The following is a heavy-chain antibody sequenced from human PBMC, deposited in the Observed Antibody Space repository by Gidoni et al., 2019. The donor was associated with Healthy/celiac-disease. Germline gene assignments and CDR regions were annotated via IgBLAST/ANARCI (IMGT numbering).Heavy chain of an antibody. V-gene: IGHV1-69*06. D-gene: IGHD2-2*01. J-gene: IGHJ6*03. CDR2: IIPIFGTA. CDR3: ATLNNIVVVPAAIPFYYYYYYMDV. CDR1: GGTFSSYA. Sequence: QVQLVQSGAEVKKPGSSVKVSCKASGGTFSSYAISWVRQAPGQGLEWMGGIIPIFGTANYAQKFQGRVTITADKSTSTAYMELSSLRSEDTAVYYCATLNNIVVVPAAIPFYYYYYYMDVWGKGTTVTVSS.